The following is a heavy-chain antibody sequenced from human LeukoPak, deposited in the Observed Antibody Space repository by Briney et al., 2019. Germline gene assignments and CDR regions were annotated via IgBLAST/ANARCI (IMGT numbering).Heavy chain of an antibody. J-gene: IGHJ4*02. D-gene: IGHD3-22*01. V-gene: IGHV1-69*05. CDR2: IIPIFGTA. Sequence: ASVKVSCKASGGTFSSYAISWVRQAPGQELERMGRIIPIFGTASYAQKFQGRVTITTDKSTSTDYMEMSSLRSEDTAVYYCAGLYDSSGYYYAGGGFDYWGQGTLVTVSS. CDR1: GGTFSSYA. CDR3: AGLYDSSGYYYAGGGFDY.